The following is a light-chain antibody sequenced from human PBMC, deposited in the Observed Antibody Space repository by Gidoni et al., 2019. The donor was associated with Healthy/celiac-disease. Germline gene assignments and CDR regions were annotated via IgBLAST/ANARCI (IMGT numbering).Light chain of an antibody. Sequence: AIQLTQSPSSLSASVGDRVTITCRARQGISSDLAWYQQKPGKAPKLLIYDASSLESGVPSRFSGSGSGTDFTLTISSLQPEDFATYYCQQFNSYLYTFGQGTKLEIK. CDR1: QGISSD. V-gene: IGKV1-13*02. J-gene: IGKJ2*01. CDR2: DAS. CDR3: QQFNSYLYT.